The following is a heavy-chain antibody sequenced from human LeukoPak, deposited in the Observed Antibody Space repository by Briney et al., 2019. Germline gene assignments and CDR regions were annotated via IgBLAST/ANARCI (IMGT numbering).Heavy chain of an antibody. CDR1: GFTFSSYW. V-gene: IGHV3-7*01. Sequence: GGSLRLSCAASGFTFSSYWMSWVRHAPGKGLEWVANIKQDVSEIYYVDSVKGRFTISRDNTKNSLYLQMNSLRAEDTAVYYCARDKIVGATYFDYWGQGTLVTVS. CDR2: IKQDVSEI. D-gene: IGHD1-26*01. CDR3: ARDKIVGATYFDY. J-gene: IGHJ4*02.